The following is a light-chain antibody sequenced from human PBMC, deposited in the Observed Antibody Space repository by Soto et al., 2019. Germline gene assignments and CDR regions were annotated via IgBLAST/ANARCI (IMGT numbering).Light chain of an antibody. CDR1: VSDIGGYYY. V-gene: IGLV2-14*01. Sequence: QSALTQPASVSGSPGQSITISCTGTVSDIGGYYYVSWYQHHPGKAPQLLIYGVTNRPSGVSSRFSGSKSGNTASLAISGLQAEDEADYYCSSCVSSSTVVFGGGTKLTVL. J-gene: IGLJ3*02. CDR2: GVT. CDR3: SSCVSSSTVV.